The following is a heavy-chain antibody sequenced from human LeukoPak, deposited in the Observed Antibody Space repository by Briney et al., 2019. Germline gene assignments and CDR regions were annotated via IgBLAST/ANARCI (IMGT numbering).Heavy chain of an antibody. J-gene: IGHJ4*02. V-gene: IGHV3-23*01. D-gene: IGHD3-9*01. CDR2: LSGSGDRT. Sequence: PGGSQRLSCAASGFTFRSYAVSWVRQAPGKGLEWVSTLSGSGDRTYYADSVKDRFTVSRDNSKNTLYLQMNSLRVEDTAIYYCAKDGGYATGYYSDYWGQGTLVTVSS. CDR1: GFTFRSYA. CDR3: AKDGGYATGYYSDY.